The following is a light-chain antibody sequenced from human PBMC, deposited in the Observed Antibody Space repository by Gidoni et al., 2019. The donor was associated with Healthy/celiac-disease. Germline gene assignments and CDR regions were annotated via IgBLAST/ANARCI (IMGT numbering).Light chain of an antibody. J-gene: IGKJ2*01. CDR2: AAS. Sequence: DIKRTQSPSSLSASVGDRVTITCRASKSISSYLNWYQQKPGKAPKLLIYAASSLQSGVPSRFSGSGSGTDFTLTISSLQPEDFATYYCQQSYSTPYTFXQXTKLEIK. CDR3: QQSYSTPYT. CDR1: KSISSY. V-gene: IGKV1-39*01.